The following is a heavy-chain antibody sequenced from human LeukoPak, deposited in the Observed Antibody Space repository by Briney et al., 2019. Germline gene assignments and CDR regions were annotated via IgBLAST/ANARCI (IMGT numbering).Heavy chain of an antibody. CDR2: IYPGDSDT. V-gene: IGHV5-51*01. J-gene: IGHJ4*02. CDR3: AGEPIYGSGSYTFDY. D-gene: IGHD3-10*01. CDR1: GYSFTSYW. Sequence: GESLKISCKGSGYSFTSYWIGWVRQMPGKGLEWMGIIYPGDSDTRYSPSFQGQVTISADKSISTAYLQWSSLKASDTAMYYCAGEPIYGSGSYTFDYWGQGTLVTVSS.